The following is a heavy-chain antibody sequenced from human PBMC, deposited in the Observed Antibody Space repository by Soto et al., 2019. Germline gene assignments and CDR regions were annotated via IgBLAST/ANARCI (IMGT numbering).Heavy chain of an antibody. CDR1: GFTLSMSA. D-gene: IGHD3-16*02. V-gene: IGHV3-23*01. CDR2: ISDSGDRT. CDR3: AKDRGIIVKAGDAFDV. J-gene: IGHJ3*01. Sequence: GSLRISCASSGFTLSMSAVNWVRQAAGKGLERVSYISDSGDRTYYADSVKGRFTISRDRSKNTVSLQMDSLRAEDTAVYYCAKDRGIIVKAGDAFDVWGQGTKVTVSS.